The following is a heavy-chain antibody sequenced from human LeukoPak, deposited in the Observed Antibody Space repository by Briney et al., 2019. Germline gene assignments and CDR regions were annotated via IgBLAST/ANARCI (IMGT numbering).Heavy chain of an antibody. V-gene: IGHV3-49*04. J-gene: IGHJ6*02. CDR1: GFTFGDYA. CDR2: IRSKAYGGTT. Sequence: SGGSLRLSCTASGFTFGDYAMTWVRQAPGKGLEWVGFIRSKAYGGTTEFAASVKGRFTISRDDSKSIAYLQMNSLKTEDTAVYYCSTYDPRNYYGMDVWGQGTTVTVS. CDR3: STYDPRNYYGMDV. D-gene: IGHD5-12*01.